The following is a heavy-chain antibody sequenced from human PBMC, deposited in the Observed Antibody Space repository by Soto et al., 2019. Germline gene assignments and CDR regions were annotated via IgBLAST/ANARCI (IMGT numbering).Heavy chain of an antibody. V-gene: IGHV5-10-1*01. Sequence: GESLKISCQAFEYSFRIYWISWVRQKPGAGLEWMGRVDPNDSFASYSPSFEGHVSISVDKSTNIVYLQWRSLRASDTATYYCARHQSGSGNSNFDFWGQGTPVTVSS. D-gene: IGHD3-10*01. CDR1: EYSFRIYW. J-gene: IGHJ4*02. CDR3: ARHQSGSGNSNFDF. CDR2: VDPNDSFA.